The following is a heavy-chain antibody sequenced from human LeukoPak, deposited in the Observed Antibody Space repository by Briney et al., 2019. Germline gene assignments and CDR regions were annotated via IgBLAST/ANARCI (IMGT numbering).Heavy chain of an antibody. V-gene: IGHV3-48*03. D-gene: IGHD6-19*01. J-gene: IGHJ4*02. Sequence: PGGSLRLSCAASGFTFSSYEMNWVRQAPGKGLEWVSYISSSGRSIYYADSVKGRFTISRDNAKNSLYLQMNSLRAEDTAVYYCARDDSARYAYWGPGTLVTVSS. CDR1: GFTFSSYE. CDR3: ARDDSARYAY. CDR2: ISSSGRSI.